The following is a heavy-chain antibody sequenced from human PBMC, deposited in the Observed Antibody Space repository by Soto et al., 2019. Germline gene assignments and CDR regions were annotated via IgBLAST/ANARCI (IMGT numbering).Heavy chain of an antibody. CDR2: INPSGGST. V-gene: IGHV1-46*01. D-gene: IGHD3-10*01. Sequence: ASVKVSCKASGYTFTSYYMHWVRQAPGQGLEWMGIINPSGGSTSYAQKFQGRVTMTRDTSTSTVYMELSSLRSEDTAVYYCARRSYGSGRPYNWFDPWGQGTLXXVSS. CDR1: GYTFTSYY. CDR3: ARRSYGSGRPYNWFDP. J-gene: IGHJ5*02.